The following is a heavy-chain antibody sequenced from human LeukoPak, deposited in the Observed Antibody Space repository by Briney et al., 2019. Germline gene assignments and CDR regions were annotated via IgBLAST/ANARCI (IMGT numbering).Heavy chain of an antibody. CDR1: GFTFSSYW. J-gene: IGHJ4*02. CDR2: INQAGSEK. Sequence: GGSLRLSCAASGFTFSSYWTGYFRKAPGKGLEWVANINQAGSEKYYVDSVKGRFTISRDNAKNSLFLQMNSLRAEDTAVYYCARSVDYWGQGTLVTVSS. CDR3: ARSVDY. V-gene: IGHV3-7*01.